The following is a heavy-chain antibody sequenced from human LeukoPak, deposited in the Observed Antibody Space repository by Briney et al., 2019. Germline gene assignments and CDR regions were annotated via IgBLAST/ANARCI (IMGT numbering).Heavy chain of an antibody. CDR2: IWYDGSNK. V-gene: IGHV3-33*01. CDR1: GFTFSSYG. J-gene: IGHJ4*02. D-gene: IGHD6-13*01. Sequence: GRSLRLSCAASGFTFSSYGMHWVRQAPGKGLEWVAVIWYDGSNKYYAESVKGRFTISRDNSKNTLYLQMNSLRAEDTAVYYCARDGPVGLVLDYWGQGTLVTVSS. CDR3: ARDGPVGLVLDY.